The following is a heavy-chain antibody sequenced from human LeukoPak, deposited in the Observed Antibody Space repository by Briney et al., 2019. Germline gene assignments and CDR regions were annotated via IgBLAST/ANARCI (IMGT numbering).Heavy chain of an antibody. D-gene: IGHD4-17*01. CDR2: IIPMFETA. Sequence: GASVKVSCKASGGTFNSYAISWVRQARGQGLEWMGGIIPMFETANYARKFQGRVTITADEFTTTVYMELSSLRSEDTAVYYCARDQGPMTTVTIPYPLDYWGQGTLVTVSS. CDR1: GGTFNSYA. J-gene: IGHJ4*02. V-gene: IGHV1-69*13. CDR3: ARDQGPMTTVTIPYPLDY.